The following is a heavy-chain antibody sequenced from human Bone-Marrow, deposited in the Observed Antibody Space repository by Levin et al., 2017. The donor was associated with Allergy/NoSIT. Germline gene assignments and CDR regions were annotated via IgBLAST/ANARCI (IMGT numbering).Heavy chain of an antibody. Sequence: GGSLRLSCVASGFTFSDSAMHWVRQAAGKGLEWIGRIRNKTHGYATAYDASVEGRFAISRDDSKNTTYLQMTSLKTDDTAVYYCSVGRELWGQGTLVAVSS. CDR3: SVGREL. CDR1: GFTFSDSA. CDR2: IRNKTHGYAT. D-gene: IGHD1-7*01. J-gene: IGHJ4*02. V-gene: IGHV3-73*01.